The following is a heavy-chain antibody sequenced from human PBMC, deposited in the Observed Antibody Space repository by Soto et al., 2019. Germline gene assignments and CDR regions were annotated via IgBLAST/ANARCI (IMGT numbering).Heavy chain of an antibody. V-gene: IGHV1-46*01. Sequence: ASVKVSCKASGYTFTSYYMHWVRQAPGQGLEWMGIINPSGGSTSYAQKFQGRVTMTRDTSTSTVYMELSSLRSEDTAVYYCARDRDSSDFGPVDFDYWGQGTLVTSPQ. J-gene: IGHJ4*02. D-gene: IGHD3-22*01. CDR2: INPSGGST. CDR1: GYTFTSYY. CDR3: ARDRDSSDFGPVDFDY.